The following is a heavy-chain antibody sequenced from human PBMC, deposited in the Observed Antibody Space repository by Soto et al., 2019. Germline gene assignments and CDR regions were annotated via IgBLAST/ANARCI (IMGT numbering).Heavy chain of an antibody. CDR3: ARLVGATNGGAFDI. CDR1: GYTFPSYG. Sequence: ASVKVSCKASGYTFPSYGISWVRQAPGQGLEWMGWISAYNGNTNYAQKLQGRVTMTTDTSTSTAYMELRSLRSDDTAVYYCARLVGATNGGAFDIWGQGTMVTVSS. J-gene: IGHJ3*02. D-gene: IGHD1-26*01. V-gene: IGHV1-18*01. CDR2: ISAYNGNT.